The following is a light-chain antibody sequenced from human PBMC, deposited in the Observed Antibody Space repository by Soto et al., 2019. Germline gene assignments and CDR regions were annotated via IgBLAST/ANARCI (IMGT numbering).Light chain of an antibody. V-gene: IGLV2-14*01. CDR2: EVS. Sequence: QSVLTQPASVSGSPGQSITISCTGTSXDVGNYKYVSWYQQHPGKAPKLMIYEVSNRPSGVSNRFSGSKSGNTASLTISGLQAEDETDYSCFSYTSSGTYVFGTGTKVTVL. CDR3: FSYTSSGTYV. J-gene: IGLJ1*01. CDR1: SXDVGNYKY.